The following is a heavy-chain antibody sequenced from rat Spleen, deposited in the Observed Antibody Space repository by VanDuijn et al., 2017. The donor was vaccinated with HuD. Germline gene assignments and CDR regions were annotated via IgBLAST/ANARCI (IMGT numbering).Heavy chain of an antibody. V-gene: IGHV5S11*01. J-gene: IGHJ2*01. CDR2: ITNSGGST. CDR3: ARREGFDY. Sequence: EVQLVESGGGLVQPGRSLKLSCAASGFTFINYGMAWVRQAPTKGLEWVASITNSGGSTYYRDSVKGRFTISRDNAKSTLYLQMDSLRSEETATYYCARREGFDYWGQGVMVTVSS. CDR1: GFTFINYG. D-gene: IGHD1-11*01.